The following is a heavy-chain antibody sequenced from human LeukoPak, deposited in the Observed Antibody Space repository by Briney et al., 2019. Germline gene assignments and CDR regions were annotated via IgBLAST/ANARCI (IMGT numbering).Heavy chain of an antibody. Sequence: GGSLRLSCAASGLTFADYTMHWVRQAPGKGLEWVSSISSSSSYIYYADSVKGRFTISRDNAKSSLYLQMNSLRAEDTAVYYCARDAWELLPSGDYYYYMDVWGKGTTVTVSS. CDR2: ISSSSSYI. V-gene: IGHV3-21*01. CDR1: GLTFADYT. D-gene: IGHD1-26*01. J-gene: IGHJ6*03. CDR3: ARDAWELLPSGDYYYYMDV.